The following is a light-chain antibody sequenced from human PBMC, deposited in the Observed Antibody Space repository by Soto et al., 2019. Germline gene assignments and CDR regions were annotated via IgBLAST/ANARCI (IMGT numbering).Light chain of an antibody. CDR3: QQYYSTPQT. CDR2: WAS. J-gene: IGKJ1*01. V-gene: IGKV4-1*01. Sequence: DIVMTQSPDSLAVSLGERATINCKSSQSVLFSSNNKNFLAWYQQKPGQPPKLLIYWASTRESGVPDRFSGSGSGTYFPLTISSPQAEDVAVYYCQQYYSTPQTFGQGTKVEIK. CDR1: QSVLFSSNNKNF.